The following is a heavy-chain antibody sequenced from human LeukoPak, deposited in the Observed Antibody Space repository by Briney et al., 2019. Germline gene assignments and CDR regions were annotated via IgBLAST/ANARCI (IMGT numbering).Heavy chain of an antibody. D-gene: IGHD1/OR15-1a*01. V-gene: IGHV1-8*01. CDR2: MNPNHGNT. CDR1: GYTFKSND. Sequence: GASVMVSCKASGYTFKSNDINWVRQATGQGLEWMGRMNPNHGNTDFAQKFQGRVAMTRNTSTTTACMELSSLRSDDTAVYYCDRTGDHGVAGTFRYWGQGTLVTVSS. J-gene: IGHJ4*02. CDR3: DRTGDHGVAGTFRY.